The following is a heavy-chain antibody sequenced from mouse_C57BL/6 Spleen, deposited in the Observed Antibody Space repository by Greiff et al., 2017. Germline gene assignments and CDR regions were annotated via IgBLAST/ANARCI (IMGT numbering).Heavy chain of an antibody. CDR3: ARNYGNYPYYFDY. J-gene: IGHJ2*01. Sequence: VQLQQSGPELVKPGASVKISCKASGYTFTDYYMNWVKQSHGKSLEWIGDINPNNGGTSYNQKFKGKATLTVDKSSSTAYMELRSLTSEDSAVYYCARNYGNYPYYFDYWGQGTTLTVSS. CDR1: GYTFTDYY. V-gene: IGHV1-26*01. CDR2: INPNNGGT. D-gene: IGHD2-1*01.